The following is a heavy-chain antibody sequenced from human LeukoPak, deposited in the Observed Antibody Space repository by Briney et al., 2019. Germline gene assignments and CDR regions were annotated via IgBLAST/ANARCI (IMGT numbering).Heavy chain of an antibody. CDR1: GGSISSSSYY. D-gene: IGHD2-21*01. V-gene: IGHV4-39*01. J-gene: IGHJ4*02. Sequence: KTSETLSLTCTVSGGSISSSSYYWGWIRQPPGKGLEWIGSIYYSGSTYYNPSLKSRVTISVDTSKNQFSLKLSSVTAADTAVYYCARHSSILWHWGQGTLVTVSS. CDR3: ARHSSILWH. CDR2: IYYSGST.